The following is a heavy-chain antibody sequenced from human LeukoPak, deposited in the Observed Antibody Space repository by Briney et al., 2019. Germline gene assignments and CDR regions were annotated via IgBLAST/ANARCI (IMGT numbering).Heavy chain of an antibody. J-gene: IGHJ4*02. D-gene: IGHD3-3*01. CDR1: GGSISSYY. V-gene: IGHV4-59*12. CDR3: ARSLREIQTHYDFWSGYQYYFDY. Sequence: SETLSLTCTVSGGSISSYYWSWIRQPPGKGLEWIGYIYYSGSTNYNPSLKSRVTISVDRSKNQFSLKLSSVTAADTAVYYCARSLREIQTHYDFWSGYQYYFDYWGQGTLVTVSS. CDR2: IYYSGST.